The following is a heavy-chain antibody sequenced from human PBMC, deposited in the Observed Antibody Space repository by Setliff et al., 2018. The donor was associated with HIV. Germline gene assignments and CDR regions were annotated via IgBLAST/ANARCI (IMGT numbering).Heavy chain of an antibody. CDR2: INPNSGGT. V-gene: IGHV1-2*02. Sequence: ASVKVSCKASGYTFTGYYMHWVRQAPGQGLEWMGWINPNSGGTNYAQRFQGRVTMTRDTSISTAYMELSRLRSDDTAVYYCARDGGGPGDYYYYYMDVWAKGTTVTVSS. CDR3: ARDGGGPGDYYYYYMDV. CDR1: GYTFTGYY. J-gene: IGHJ6*03. D-gene: IGHD3-16*01.